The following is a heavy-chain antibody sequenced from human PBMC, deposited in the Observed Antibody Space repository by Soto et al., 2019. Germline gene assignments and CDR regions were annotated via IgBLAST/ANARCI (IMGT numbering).Heavy chain of an antibody. J-gene: IGHJ6*04. V-gene: IGHV3-33*01. Sequence: QVQLVESGGGVVQPGRSLRLSCAASGFTFSSYGMHWVRQAPGKGLEWVAVIWYDGSNKYYADSVKGRFAISRDNSKNTLYLQMKSLRAEDTAVYYCARELDEIAVVRGMDVWCEGKTVNVSS. CDR2: IWYDGSNK. CDR1: GFTFSSYG. D-gene: IGHD6-19*01. CDR3: ARELDEIAVVRGMDV.